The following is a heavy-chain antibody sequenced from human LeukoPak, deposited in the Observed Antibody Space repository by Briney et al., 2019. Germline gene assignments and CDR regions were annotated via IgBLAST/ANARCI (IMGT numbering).Heavy chain of an antibody. Sequence: AAVKVSCKASGYTFSSYGISWVRQAPGQGLEWMGWLDANNGNPKYAQNLQGRVTMTTDTSTSTAYMELRSLRFNDTAVYFCARGPAVLEAATPWMRRSLYYYMDVWGKGTTVTVSS. D-gene: IGHD2-15*01. CDR2: LDANNGNP. CDR3: ARGPAVLEAATPWMRRSLYYYMDV. J-gene: IGHJ6*03. CDR1: GYTFSSYG. V-gene: IGHV1-18*01.